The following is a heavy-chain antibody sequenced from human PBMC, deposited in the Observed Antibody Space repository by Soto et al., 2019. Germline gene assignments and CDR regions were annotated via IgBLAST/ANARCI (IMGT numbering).Heavy chain of an antibody. CDR1: GYTFSSHG. D-gene: IGHD3-10*01. Sequence: QVQLEQSGAEVKNPGASVKVSCKASGYTFSSHGICWVRQAPGQGLEWMGWIGAYDGGTNYAQNLQRRVTMTTDASTSTAYMARTSLRSDDTAMYYVARDRGYRPDSFDMWGQGTMVIVNS. J-gene: IGHJ3*02. V-gene: IGHV1-18*01. CDR3: ARDRGYRPDSFDM. CDR2: IGAYDGGT.